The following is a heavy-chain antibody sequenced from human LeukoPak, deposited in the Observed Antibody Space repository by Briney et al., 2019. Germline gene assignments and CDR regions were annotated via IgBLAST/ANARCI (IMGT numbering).Heavy chain of an antibody. V-gene: IGHV4-59*01. D-gene: IGHD6-13*01. CDR1: GGSISSYY. CDR2: IYYSGST. J-gene: IGHJ4*02. CDR3: ARSAQFSSTSFDY. Sequence: SETLSLTCTVSGGSISSYYWSWIRQPPGKGLEWIGYIYYSGSTNYNPSLKSRVTISVDKSKNQCSLKLNSVTVADTAVYHCARSAQFSSTSFDYWGQGALVTVSS.